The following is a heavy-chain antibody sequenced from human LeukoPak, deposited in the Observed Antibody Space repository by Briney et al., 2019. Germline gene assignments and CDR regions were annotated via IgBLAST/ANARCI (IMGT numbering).Heavy chain of an antibody. CDR3: AKGQVITSNLDS. V-gene: IGHV3-23*01. CDR1: GFSVNTYA. CDR2: ISGGVGTI. Sequence: PGGSLRLSCAASGFSVNTYAMFWIRQAPGKGLEWVSGISGGVGTIYYADSAKGRFTISRDSSKNTLYLQMNSLRAEDTAVYYCAKGQVITSNLDSWGQGTLVTVSS. J-gene: IGHJ4*02. D-gene: IGHD2/OR15-2a*01.